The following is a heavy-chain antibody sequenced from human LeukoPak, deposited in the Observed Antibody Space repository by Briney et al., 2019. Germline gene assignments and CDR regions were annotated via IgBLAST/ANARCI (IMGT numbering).Heavy chain of an antibody. D-gene: IGHD3-10*01. Sequence: KSSETLSLTCTVSGGSISSYYWSWIRQPPGKGLEWIGYIYYSGSTNYNPSLKSRVTISVDTSKNQFSLKLSSVTAADTAVYYCAKETYGSGVGENAFDIWGQGTMVTVSS. CDR2: IYYSGST. CDR1: GGSISSYY. CDR3: AKETYGSGVGENAFDI. J-gene: IGHJ3*02. V-gene: IGHV4-59*01.